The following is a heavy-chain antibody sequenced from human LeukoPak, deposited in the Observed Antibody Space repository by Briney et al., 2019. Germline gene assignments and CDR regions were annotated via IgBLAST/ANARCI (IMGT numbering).Heavy chain of an antibody. V-gene: IGHV1-2*02. CDR1: GYTFTGYY. CDR2: INPNSGGT. Sequence: ASVKVSCKAPGYTFTGYYMHWVRQAPGQGLEWMGWINPNSGGTNYAQKFQGRVTMTRDTSISTAYMELSRLRSDDTAVYYCARAPPGYSLAWFDPWGQGTLVTVSS. CDR3: ARAPPGYSLAWFDP. D-gene: IGHD5-18*01. J-gene: IGHJ5*02.